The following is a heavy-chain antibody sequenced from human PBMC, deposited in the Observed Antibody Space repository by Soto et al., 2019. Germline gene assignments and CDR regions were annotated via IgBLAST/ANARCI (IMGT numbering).Heavy chain of an antibody. D-gene: IGHD2-15*01. Sequence: PSRTLSLPWRISGDSVYSKSAAWNWVRQSPSRGLEWLGRTYYRSKWYDDYAVSVKSRITINPDTSKNQFSLHLNSVTPEDTAVYYCARGAGRGYCSGNTCYSPYNYYGMDVWGQGTTVTVSS. J-gene: IGHJ6*02. CDR1: GDSVYSKSAA. CDR3: ARGAGRGYCSGNTCYSPYNYYGMDV. CDR2: TYYRSKWYD. V-gene: IGHV6-1*01.